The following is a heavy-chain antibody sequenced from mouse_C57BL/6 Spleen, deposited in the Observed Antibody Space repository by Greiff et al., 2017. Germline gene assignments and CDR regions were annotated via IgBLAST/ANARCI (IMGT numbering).Heavy chain of an antibody. V-gene: IGHV3-6*01. D-gene: IGHD1-1*01. CDR1: GYSITSGYY. CDR2: ISYDGSN. CDR3: ASGGSSRYWYFDV. J-gene: IGHJ1*03. Sequence: EVKLQESGPGLVKPSQSLSLTCSVTGYSITSGYYWNWIRQFPGNKLEWMGYISYDGSNNYNPSLKNRISITRDTSKNQVFLKLNSVTTEDTATYYCASGGSSRYWYFDVWGTGTTVTVSS.